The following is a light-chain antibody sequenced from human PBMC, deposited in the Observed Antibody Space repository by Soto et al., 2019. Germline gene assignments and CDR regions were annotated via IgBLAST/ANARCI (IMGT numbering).Light chain of an antibody. CDR2: GAS. V-gene: IGKV3-20*01. CDR3: QQYGSSPPIT. J-gene: IGKJ5*01. Sequence: EVVLTQSPATLSLSPGERATLSGRARPSVSRSYVAWSQQKPGQAPRPLIYGASSRATGIPDRVSGSGSGTDFTLTISRLEPEDVAVYYCQQYGSSPPITFGQGTRLEIK. CDR1: PSVSRSY.